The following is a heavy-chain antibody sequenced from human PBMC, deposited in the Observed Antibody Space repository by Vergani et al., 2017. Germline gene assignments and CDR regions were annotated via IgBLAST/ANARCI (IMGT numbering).Heavy chain of an antibody. V-gene: IGHV5-51*01. CDR3: ARHTTYTDS. CDR1: EYSFGNYW. Sequence: EVELVQSGPEMRKPGESLKISCKGSEYSFGNYWICWVRQMPGKGLEWMGIIYPADSDTRDSPSFQGQVTISADKSISTAFLQWDSLKASDTALYYCARHTTYTDSWGQGTLVTVSS. CDR2: IYPADSDT. D-gene: IGHD1-1*01. J-gene: IGHJ4*02.